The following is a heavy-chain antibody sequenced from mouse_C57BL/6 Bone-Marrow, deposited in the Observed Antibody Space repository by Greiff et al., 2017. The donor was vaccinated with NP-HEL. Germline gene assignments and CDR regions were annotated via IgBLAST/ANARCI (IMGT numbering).Heavy chain of an antibody. CDR3: TSITTVVDY. CDR2: IDPENGDT. J-gene: IGHJ2*01. CDR1: GFNFKDDY. D-gene: IGHD1-1*01. V-gene: IGHV14-4*01. Sequence: VQLQQSGAELVRPGASVKLSCTASGFNFKDDYMHWVKQRPEQGLEWIGWIDPENGDTEYASKFQGKATITADTSSNTAYLQLSSLTSEDTAVYYCTSITTVVDYWGQGTTLTVSS.